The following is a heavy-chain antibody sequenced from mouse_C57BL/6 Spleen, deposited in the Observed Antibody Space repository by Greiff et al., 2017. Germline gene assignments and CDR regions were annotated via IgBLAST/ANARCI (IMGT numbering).Heavy chain of an antibody. J-gene: IGHJ4*01. D-gene: IGHD2-1*01. CDR3: ARVDGNYVAMDY. Sequence: VQLKQPGAELVKPGVSVKMSCKASGYTFTSYWITWVKQRPGQGLEWIGDIYPGSGSTNYNEKFKSKATLTVDTSSSTAYMQLSSLTSEDSAVYYCARVDGNYVAMDYWGQGTSVTVSS. CDR2: IYPGSGST. CDR1: GYTFTSYW. V-gene: IGHV1-55*01.